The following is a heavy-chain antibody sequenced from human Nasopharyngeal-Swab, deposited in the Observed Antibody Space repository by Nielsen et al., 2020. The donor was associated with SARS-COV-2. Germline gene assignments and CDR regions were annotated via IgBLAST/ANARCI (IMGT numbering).Heavy chain of an antibody. J-gene: IGHJ4*02. CDR2: ISGSGGST. CDR1: GFTFSSYA. V-gene: IGHV3-23*01. Sequence: GGSLRLSCEASGFTFSSYAMNWVRQGPGKGLEWVSVISGSGGSTYYADSVKGRLTISRDTSKNMLYLQMNSLRAEDTAVYYCAKDRAGGYSSSWFVFDYWGQGTLVTVSS. CDR3: AKDRAGGYSSSWFVFDY. D-gene: IGHD6-13*01.